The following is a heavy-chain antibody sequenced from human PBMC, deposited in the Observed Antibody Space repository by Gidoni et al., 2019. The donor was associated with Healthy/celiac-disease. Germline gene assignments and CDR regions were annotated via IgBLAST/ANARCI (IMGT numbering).Heavy chain of an antibody. Sequence: EVQQLESGGGLVQPGGSLRIPCAASGFTFSSYAMSWVRPAPGKGLEWVSAIIGSGGSTYYADSVKGRFTISRDNSKNTLYLHMHSLRAEDTAVYYCAKEPVTTSWGQGTLVTVSS. CDR1: GFTFSSYA. V-gene: IGHV3-23*01. CDR3: AKEPVTTS. CDR2: IIGSGGST. J-gene: IGHJ5*02. D-gene: IGHD4-17*01.